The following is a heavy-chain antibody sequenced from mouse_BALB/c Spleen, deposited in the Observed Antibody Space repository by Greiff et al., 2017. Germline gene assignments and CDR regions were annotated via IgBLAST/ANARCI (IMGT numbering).Heavy chain of an antibody. J-gene: IGHJ1*01. V-gene: IGHV3-8*02. Sequence: VQLKESGPSLVKPSQTLSLTCSVTGDSITSGYWNWIRKFPGNKLEYMGYISYSGSTYYNPSLKSRISITRDTSKNQYYLQLNSVTTEDTATYYCARGRGNRYWYFDVWGAGTTVTVSS. D-gene: IGHD2-1*01. CDR3: ARGRGNRYWYFDV. CDR1: GDSITSGY. CDR2: ISYSGST.